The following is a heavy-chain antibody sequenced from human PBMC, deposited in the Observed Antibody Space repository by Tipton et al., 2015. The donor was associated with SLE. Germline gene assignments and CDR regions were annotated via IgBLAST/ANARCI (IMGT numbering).Heavy chain of an antibody. J-gene: IGHJ4*02. CDR3: ARAYDSSPGDYFDY. D-gene: IGHD3-22*01. Sequence: GLVKPSETLSLTCTVSGGSIFNYYWSWIRQPAGKGLEWIGRIYTSGSTNYNPSLKTRVTMSVDTSKNQFSLKLSSVTAADTAVYYCARAYDSSPGDYFDYWGQGTLVTVSS. CDR1: GGSIFNYY. CDR2: IYTSGST. V-gene: IGHV4-4*07.